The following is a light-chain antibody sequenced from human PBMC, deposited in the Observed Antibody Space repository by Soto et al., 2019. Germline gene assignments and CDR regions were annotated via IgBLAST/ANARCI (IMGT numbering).Light chain of an antibody. J-gene: IGLJ2*01. CDR3: GSCAGGNKVV. Sequence: STLTEPPSESVYPGQSVTISKNRTSRDVGVYNYVSWYQQHPDKAPRLIIYEVNKRPSGVPDRFSGSKSGNTASLTASELQAEDEADYYCGSCAGGNKVVFGGGTQLTVL. V-gene: IGLV2-8*01. CDR1: SRDVGVYNY. CDR2: EVN.